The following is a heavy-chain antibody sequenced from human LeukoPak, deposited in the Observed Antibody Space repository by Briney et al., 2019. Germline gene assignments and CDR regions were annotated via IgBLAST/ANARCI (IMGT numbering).Heavy chain of an antibody. D-gene: IGHD3-3*01. J-gene: IGHJ3*02. Sequence: SETLSLTCTVSGGSISSYYWSWIRQPPGKGLEWIGYIYYSGSTNYNPSLKSRVTISVDTSKNQFSLKLSSVTAADTAVYYCARDSGSYDFWSGYYTPFAFAIWGQGTMVTVSS. V-gene: IGHV4-59*01. CDR1: GGSISSYY. CDR2: IYYSGST. CDR3: ARDSGSYDFWSGYYTPFAFAI.